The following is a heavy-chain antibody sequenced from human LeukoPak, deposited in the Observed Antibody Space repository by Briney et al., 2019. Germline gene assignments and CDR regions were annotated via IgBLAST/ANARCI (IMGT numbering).Heavy chain of an antibody. CDR1: GSSITNYY. D-gene: IGHD6-19*01. J-gene: IGHJ4*02. Sequence: SETLSLTCSVSGSSITNYYWSWIRQPPGKGLEWIGFIYASGGTNYNPSLKSRVTMSVDTSKNQFSLKLSSVTAADTAVYYCARGVISGWYYFDYWGQGTLVTVSS. CDR3: ARGVISGWYYFDY. CDR2: IYASGGT. V-gene: IGHV4-4*09.